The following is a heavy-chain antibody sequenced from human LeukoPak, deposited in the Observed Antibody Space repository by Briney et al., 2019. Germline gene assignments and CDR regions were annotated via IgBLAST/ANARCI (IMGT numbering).Heavy chain of an antibody. CDR2: IYKSGST. Sequence: PSETLSLTCTVAGGSLSSSYWTWIRQPPGMGLEWIGYIYKSGSTNYTPSLKSRVTISVDTSKNQFSLKLSSVTAADTAVYYCARCRSYDSSGYCDAVDIWGQGTMVIVSS. CDR1: GGSLSSSY. CDR3: ARCRSYDSSGYCDAVDI. D-gene: IGHD3-22*01. V-gene: IGHV4-59*01. J-gene: IGHJ3*02.